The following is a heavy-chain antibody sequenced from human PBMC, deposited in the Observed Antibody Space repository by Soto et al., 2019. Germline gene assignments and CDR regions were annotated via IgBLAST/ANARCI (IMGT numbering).Heavy chain of an antibody. D-gene: IGHD2-21*01. CDR2: IVGSGDS. CDR1: GFTLSTFT. CDR3: AKDAVYNDGLWLMDQ. Sequence: AGSLSLSCAASGFTLSTFTMTWARQAPGKGLECVSGIVGSGDSYYADSVKGRFTISKDNSRNTLYLHMDSLRAEDTAVYFCAKDAVYNDGLWLMDQWGQGTQVTVSS. J-gene: IGHJ4*02. V-gene: IGHV3-23*01.